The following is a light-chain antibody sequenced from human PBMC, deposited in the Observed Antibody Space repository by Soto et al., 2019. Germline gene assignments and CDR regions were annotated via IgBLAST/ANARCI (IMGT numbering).Light chain of an antibody. CDR3: SSCTSSNTYVV. CDR1: SSDIGGYDY. CDR2: DVS. J-gene: IGLJ2*01. V-gene: IGLV2-14*03. Sequence: QSVLTQPASVSGSPGQSITISCTGTSSDIGGYDYVSWYQHHPGKAPKLMIYDVSNRPSGVSNRFSGSKSGNTASLTISGLQTEDEADYYCSSCTSSNTYVVFGGGTKLTVL.